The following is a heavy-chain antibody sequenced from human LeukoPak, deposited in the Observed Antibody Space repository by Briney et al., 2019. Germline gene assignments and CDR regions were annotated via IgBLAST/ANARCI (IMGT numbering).Heavy chain of an antibody. J-gene: IGHJ4*02. Sequence: SETLSLTCTVSGGSINSYYWSWVRQPAGKGLEWIGRIYSIGSTNYNPSLKSRVSMSVDTSTNQFSLKLTAVTAADTAVYYCARGGKATVVTMWGQGILVTVSS. CDR1: GGSINSYY. D-gene: IGHD4-23*01. V-gene: IGHV4-4*07. CDR2: IYSIGST. CDR3: ARGGKATVVTM.